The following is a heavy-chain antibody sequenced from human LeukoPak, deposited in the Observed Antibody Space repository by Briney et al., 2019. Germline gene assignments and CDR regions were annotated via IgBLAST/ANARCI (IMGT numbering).Heavy chain of an antibody. CDR3: ARGRDGYNFGFDY. CDR1: GASISSHY. V-gene: IGHV4-59*11. J-gene: IGHJ4*02. Sequence: SETLSLTCTVSGASISSHYWSWIRQPPGKGLECIGYIFYSGSTNYNPSLKSRVTISVDTSKNQLSLKLSSVTAADTAVYYCARGRDGYNFGFDYWGQGTLVTVSS. D-gene: IGHD5-24*01. CDR2: IFYSGST.